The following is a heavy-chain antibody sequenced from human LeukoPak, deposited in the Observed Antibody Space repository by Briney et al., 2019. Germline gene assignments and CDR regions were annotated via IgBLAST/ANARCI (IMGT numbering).Heavy chain of an antibody. Sequence: PGGSLRLSCAASGFTFSRHGVHWVRQAPGKGLEWVAVISYDGSNKYYADSVKGRFTISRDNSKNTLYLQMNSLRAEDTAVYYCARGSGYSSSWSVIDYWGQGTLVTVSS. CDR3: ARGSGYSSSWSVIDY. CDR1: GFTFSRHG. V-gene: IGHV3-30*03. D-gene: IGHD6-13*01. J-gene: IGHJ4*02. CDR2: ISYDGSNK.